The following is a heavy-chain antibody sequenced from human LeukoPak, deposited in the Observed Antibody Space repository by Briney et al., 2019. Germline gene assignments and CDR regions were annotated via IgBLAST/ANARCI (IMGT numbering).Heavy chain of an antibody. CDR1: GFTFGDYA. Sequence: GRSLRLSCTASGFTFGDYAMSWVRQAPGKGLEWVGFIRSKAYGGTTEYAASVKGRFTISRDDSKSIAYLQMNSLKTEDTAVYYCTRPGYSSSWYSNWGQGTLVTVSS. V-gene: IGHV3-49*04. J-gene: IGHJ4*02. CDR2: IRSKAYGGTT. D-gene: IGHD6-13*01. CDR3: TRPGYSSSWYSN.